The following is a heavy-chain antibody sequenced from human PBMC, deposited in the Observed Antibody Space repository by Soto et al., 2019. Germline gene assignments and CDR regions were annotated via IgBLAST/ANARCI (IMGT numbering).Heavy chain of an antibody. CDR2: IWYDGSNK. CDR3: ARASPGGYSSSSAAGAFDI. V-gene: IGHV3-33*08. J-gene: IGHJ3*02. Sequence: GGSLRLSCAASGFTFSSYGMHWVRQAPGKGLEWVAVIWYDGSNKYYADSVKGRFTISRDNSKNTLYLQMNSLRAEDTAVYYYARASPGGYSSSSAAGAFDIWGQGTLVTVSS. D-gene: IGHD6-6*01. CDR1: GFTFSSYG.